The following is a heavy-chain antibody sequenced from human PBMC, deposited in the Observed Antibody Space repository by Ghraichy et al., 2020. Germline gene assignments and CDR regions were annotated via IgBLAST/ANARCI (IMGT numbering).Heavy chain of an antibody. CDR3: ARGHSSSSSPGY. V-gene: IGHV3-33*08. D-gene: IGHD6-6*01. CDR2: KWYDGSNK. Sequence: GGSLRLSCAASGFTFSSYGMHWVRQAPGKGLEWVAVKWYDGSNKYYADSVKGRFTISRDNSKNTLYLQMNSLRAEDTAVYYCARGHSSSSSPGYWGQGTLVTVSS. J-gene: IGHJ4*02. CDR1: GFTFSSYG.